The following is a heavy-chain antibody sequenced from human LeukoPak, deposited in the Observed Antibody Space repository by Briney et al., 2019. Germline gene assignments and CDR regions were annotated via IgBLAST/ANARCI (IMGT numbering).Heavy chain of an antibody. Sequence: GSSVKVSCKASGGTFISYAISWVRQAPGQGLDWMGGIIPIFGTANYAQKFQGRVTITADESTSTAYMELSSLRSEDTAVYYCASNDIVVVPAAPAKPFDYWGQGTLVTVSS. J-gene: IGHJ4*02. CDR1: GGTFISYA. CDR3: ASNDIVVVPAAPAKPFDY. V-gene: IGHV1-69*01. CDR2: IIPIFGTA. D-gene: IGHD2-2*01.